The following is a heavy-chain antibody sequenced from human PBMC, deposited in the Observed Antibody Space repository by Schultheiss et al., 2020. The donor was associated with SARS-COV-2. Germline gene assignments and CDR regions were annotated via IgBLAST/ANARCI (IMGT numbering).Heavy chain of an antibody. CDR2: ISSSGSTI. CDR1: GFTFSSYE. D-gene: IGHD3-22*01. CDR3: ARVKYYDSSRPFDY. J-gene: IGHJ4*02. V-gene: IGHV3-48*03. Sequence: GGSLRLSCAASGFTFSSYEMNWVRQAPGKGLEWVSYISSSGSTIYYTDSVKGRFTISRDNAKNSLYLQMNSLRAEDTAVYYCARVKYYDSSRPFDYWGQGTLVTVSS.